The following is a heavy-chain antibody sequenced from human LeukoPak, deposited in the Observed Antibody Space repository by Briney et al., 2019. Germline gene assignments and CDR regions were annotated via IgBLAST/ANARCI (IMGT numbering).Heavy chain of an antibody. J-gene: IGHJ3*02. CDR1: GFTFSSYG. Sequence: GRSLRLSCAASGFTFSSYGMHWVRQAPGKGLEWVAFIRYDGSNKYYADSVKGRFTISRDNSKNTLYLQMNSLRAEDTAVYYCAKGGSRDDAFDIWGQGTMVTVSS. CDR3: AKGGSRDDAFDI. CDR2: IRYDGSNK. D-gene: IGHD1-26*01. V-gene: IGHV3-30*02.